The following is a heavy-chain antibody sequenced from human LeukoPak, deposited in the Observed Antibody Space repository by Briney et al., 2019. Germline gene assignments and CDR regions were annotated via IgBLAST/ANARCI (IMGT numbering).Heavy chain of an antibody. CDR3: ATTVSP. CDR2: FDPEDGET. J-gene: IGHJ4*02. V-gene: IGHV1-24*01. D-gene: IGHD3-16*02. Sequence: GASVKVSCKASGYTFTSYGISWVRQAPGKGLEWMGGFDPEDGETIYAQKFQGRVTMTEDTSTDTAYMELSSLRSEDTAVYYCATTVSPWGQGTLVTVSS. CDR1: GYTFTSYG.